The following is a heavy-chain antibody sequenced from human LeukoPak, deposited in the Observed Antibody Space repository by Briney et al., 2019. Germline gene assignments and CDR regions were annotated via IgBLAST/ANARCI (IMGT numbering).Heavy chain of an antibody. D-gene: IGHD3-22*01. Sequence: ASETLSPTCTVSGGSISSYYWSWIRQPAGKGLEWIGRIYTSGSTNYNPSLKSRVTMSVDTSKNLFSLKLSSVTAADTAVYYCARLDTMIGLDYWGQGTLVTVSS. CDR3: ARLDTMIGLDY. V-gene: IGHV4-4*07. CDR1: GGSISSYY. J-gene: IGHJ4*02. CDR2: IYTSGST.